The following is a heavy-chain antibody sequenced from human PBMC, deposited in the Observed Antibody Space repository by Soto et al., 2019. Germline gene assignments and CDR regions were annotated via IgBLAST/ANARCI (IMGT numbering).Heavy chain of an antibody. CDR1: GFTFSSYG. CDR3: ARPLYSSSWLDY. CDR2: ISYDGSNK. Sequence: QVQLVESGGGVVQPGRSLRLSCAASGFTFSSYGMHWVRQAPGKGLEWVAVISYDGSNKYYADSVKGRFTISRDNSKNTVYLQMNSLRAEDTAVYYCARPLYSSSWLDYWGQGTLVTVSS. V-gene: IGHV3-30*03. J-gene: IGHJ4*02. D-gene: IGHD6-13*01.